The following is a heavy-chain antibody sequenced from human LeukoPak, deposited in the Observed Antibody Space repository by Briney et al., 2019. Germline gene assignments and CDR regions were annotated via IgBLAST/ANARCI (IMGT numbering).Heavy chain of an antibody. D-gene: IGHD4-17*01. J-gene: IGHJ5*02. CDR2: ISSSSGYT. CDR1: GFTFSDYY. V-gene: IGHV3-11*06. CDR3: ARDHDYGALA. Sequence: PGGSLRLSCAASGFTFSDYYMSWIRQAPGKGLEWVSYISSSSGYTNYADSVKGRFTISRDNAKNSLYLQMNSLRAEDTAVYYCARDHDYGALAWGQGTLVTVSS.